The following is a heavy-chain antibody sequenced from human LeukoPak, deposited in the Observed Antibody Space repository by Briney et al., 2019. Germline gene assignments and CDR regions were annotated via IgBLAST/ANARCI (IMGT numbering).Heavy chain of an antibody. V-gene: IGHV4-61*08. J-gene: IGHJ5*01. Sequence: SETLSLTCAVSGGSISSGGYYWSWIRQSPGKGLEWIGYIHDSGETSYNPSLKSRVTMSEETSKNQFSLNLTSVTAADTAVYYCARNSPRSSLNWFDSWGQGTLVIVSS. CDR2: IHDSGET. CDR3: ARNSPRSSLNWFDS. CDR1: GGSISSGGYY. D-gene: IGHD6-13*01.